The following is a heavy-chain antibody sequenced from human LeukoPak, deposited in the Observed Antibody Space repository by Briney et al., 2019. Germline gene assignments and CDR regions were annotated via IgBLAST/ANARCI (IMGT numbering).Heavy chain of an antibody. J-gene: IGHJ3*01. Sequence: GESLKISCKGSGYSFTSYWIGWVRQMPGKGLEWMGIIYPGDSDTRYRPSLQGQVSISVDKSISTAYLQWRSLKASDTAMYYCARVVGNWNLYGFDVWGQGTMVTVSS. V-gene: IGHV5-51*01. D-gene: IGHD1-20*01. CDR2: IYPGDSDT. CDR3: ARVVGNWNLYGFDV. CDR1: GYSFTSYW.